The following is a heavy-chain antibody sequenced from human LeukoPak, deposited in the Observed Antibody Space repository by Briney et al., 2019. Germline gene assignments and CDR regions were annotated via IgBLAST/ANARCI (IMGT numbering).Heavy chain of an antibody. D-gene: IGHD5-24*01. J-gene: IGHJ4*02. CDR2: IYYSGST. Sequence: PSETLSLTCTVSGGSISSSSYYWGWIRQPPGKGLEWIGSIYYSGSTYYNPSLKSRVTISVDTSKNQFSLKLSSVTAADTAVYYCARDRGDGYNWGIDYWGQGTLVTVSS. CDR1: GGSISSSSYY. CDR3: ARDRGDGYNWGIDY. V-gene: IGHV4-39*07.